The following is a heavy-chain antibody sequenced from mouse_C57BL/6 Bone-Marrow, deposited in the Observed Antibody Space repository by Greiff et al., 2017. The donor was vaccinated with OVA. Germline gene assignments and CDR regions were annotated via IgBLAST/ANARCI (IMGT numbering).Heavy chain of an antibody. D-gene: IGHD1-1*01. Sequence: VQLQQSGAELVRPGASVKLSCKASGYTFTSSGISWVKQRTGQGLEWIGEIYPRSGNTYYNEKFKGKATLTADKSSSTAYMELRSLTSEDSAVYFCAGDYYGSLYAMDYWGQGTSVTVSS. CDR3: AGDYYGSLYAMDY. J-gene: IGHJ4*01. CDR1: GYTFTSSG. CDR2: IYPRSGNT. V-gene: IGHV1-81*01.